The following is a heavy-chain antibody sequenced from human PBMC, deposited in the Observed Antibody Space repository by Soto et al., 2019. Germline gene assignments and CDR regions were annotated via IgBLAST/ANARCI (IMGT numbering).Heavy chain of an antibody. CDR2: LNHSGST. Sequence: SETLSLTCAVYGGSFSGYYWSWVPPPPGKGLEWIGKLNHSGSTNYNPSFKSRVTISVDKSKNKISLKQSSMTAEDTSVDYCARVYRMITFGGVMHPGPRIYFDYWGQGTLVTVSS. D-gene: IGHD3-16*01. CDR1: GGSFSGYY. J-gene: IGHJ4*02. CDR3: ARVYRMITFGGVMHPGPRIYFDY. V-gene: IGHV4-34*01.